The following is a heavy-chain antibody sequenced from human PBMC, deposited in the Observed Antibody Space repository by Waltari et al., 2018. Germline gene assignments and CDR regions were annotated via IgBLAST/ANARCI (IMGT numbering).Heavy chain of an antibody. Sequence: EVQLVESGGGLVQPGGSLRLSCAASGFTFSSYWMSWVRQAPGKGLEWVANIKQDGSEKYYVDSVKGRFTISRDNAKNSLYLQMNSLRAEDTAVYYCARDQHFWSGYWGYFDYWGQGTLVTVSS. CDR1: GFTFSSYW. J-gene: IGHJ4*02. CDR3: ARDQHFWSGYWGYFDY. D-gene: IGHD3-3*02. V-gene: IGHV3-7*01. CDR2: IKQDGSEK.